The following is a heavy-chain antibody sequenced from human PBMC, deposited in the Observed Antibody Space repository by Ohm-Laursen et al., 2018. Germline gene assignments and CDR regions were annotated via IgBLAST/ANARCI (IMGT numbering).Heavy chain of an antibody. V-gene: IGHV3-7*03. CDR1: GITLSCCW. D-gene: IGHD4-11*01. CDR2: IKQDGSEK. J-gene: IGHJ4*02. CDR3: ARVGTTVAAGTLDY. Sequence: GSLRLSCAASGITLSCCWMTWVRQAPGKGLEWVAIIKQDGSEKYYVNSVKGRFTISRDNTKNSLYPQMDSLRVEDTAVYYCARVGTTVAAGTLDYWGQGTLVTVSS.